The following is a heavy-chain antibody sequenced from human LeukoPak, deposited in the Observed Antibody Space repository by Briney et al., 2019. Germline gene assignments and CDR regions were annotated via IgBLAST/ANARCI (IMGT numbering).Heavy chain of an antibody. CDR3: AKPSGSGVDY. V-gene: IGHV3-30*02. CDR1: GFTFSTHD. Sequence: GGSLRLSCGASGFTFSTHDMHWVRQASGKGLEWVAFIRYDGSHEYYADSVKGRFTISRDNSKNTLYLQMNSVRSEDTALYYCAKPSGSGVDYWGQGTRVTVSS. D-gene: IGHD1-26*01. J-gene: IGHJ4*01. CDR2: IRYDGSHE.